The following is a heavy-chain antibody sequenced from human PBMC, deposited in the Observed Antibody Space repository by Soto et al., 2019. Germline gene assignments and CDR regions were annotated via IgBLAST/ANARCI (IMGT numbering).Heavy chain of an antibody. CDR3: TTEDILTGYYRYYYYYGMDV. D-gene: IGHD3-9*01. V-gene: IGHV3-15*07. CDR1: GFTFSNAW. Sequence: GGSLRLSCAASGFTFSNAWMNWVRQAPGKGLEWVGRIKSKTDGGTTDYAAPVKGRFTISRDDSKNTLYLQMNSLKTEDTAVYYCTTEDILTGYYRYYYYYGMDVWGQGTTVTVSS. CDR2: IKSKTDGGTT. J-gene: IGHJ6*02.